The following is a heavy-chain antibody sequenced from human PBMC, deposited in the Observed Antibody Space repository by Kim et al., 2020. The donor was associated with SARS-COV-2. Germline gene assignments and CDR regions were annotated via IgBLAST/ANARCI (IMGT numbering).Heavy chain of an antibody. J-gene: IGHJ4*02. Sequence: GRFTISRDNAKNSLYLQMNSLRAEDTAVYYCARDLSSSGWYTASPYYFDYWGQGTLVTVSS. D-gene: IGHD6-19*01. CDR3: ARDLSSSGWYTASPYYFDY. V-gene: IGHV3-11*06.